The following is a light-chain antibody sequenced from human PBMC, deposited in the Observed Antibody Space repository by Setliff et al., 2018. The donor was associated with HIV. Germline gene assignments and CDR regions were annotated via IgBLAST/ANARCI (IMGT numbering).Light chain of an antibody. V-gene: IGLV2-14*01. CDR2: EVS. Sequence: QSALTQPASVSGSPGQSITISCTGTSSDVGDYDFVSWFQQHPGKAPKLMIYEVSNRPSGVPNRFSGSKSGNTASLTISGLQAEDEADYYCNSYTGSSTGYVFGTGTKVTV. J-gene: IGLJ1*01. CDR3: NSYTGSSTGYV. CDR1: SSDVGDYDF.